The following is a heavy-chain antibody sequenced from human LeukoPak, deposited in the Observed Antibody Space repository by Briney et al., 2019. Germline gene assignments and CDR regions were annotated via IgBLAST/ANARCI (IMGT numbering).Heavy chain of an antibody. D-gene: IGHD3-3*01. CDR3: ARSQRSVRFLEWLLYH. V-gene: IGHV1-2*02. Sequence: ASVTVSCKASGYTFTGYYMHWVRQAPGQGLEWMGWINPNSGGTNYAQKFQGRVTMTRDTSISTAYMELSRLRSDDTAVYYCARSQRSVRFLEWLLYHWGQGTLVTVSS. J-gene: IGHJ4*02. CDR2: INPNSGGT. CDR1: GYTFTGYY.